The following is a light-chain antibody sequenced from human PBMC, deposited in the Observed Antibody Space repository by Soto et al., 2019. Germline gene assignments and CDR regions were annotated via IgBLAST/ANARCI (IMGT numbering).Light chain of an antibody. V-gene: IGKV3-11*01. CDR3: QQYGSSPT. CDR2: DAS. J-gene: IGKJ1*01. Sequence: MTQSPAKLSVSPGEPVTLSWRASHSINDDVAWYQQKPGQAPRLLIYDASNRATGTPARFSGSGSGTDFTLTISSLEPEDFAVYYCQQYGSSPTFGQGTKVDIK. CDR1: HSINDD.